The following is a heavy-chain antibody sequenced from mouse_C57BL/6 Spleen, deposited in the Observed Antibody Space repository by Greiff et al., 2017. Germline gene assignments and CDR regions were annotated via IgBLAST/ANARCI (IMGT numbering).Heavy chain of an antibody. V-gene: IGHV5-6*01. D-gene: IGHD1-1*01. Sequence: EVQLVESGGDLVKPGGSLKLSCAASGFTFSSYGMSWVRQTPDKRLEWVATISSGGSYTYYPDSVKGRVTISRDNATNTLYLQMSSLKSEDTAMYYCASLITTVVATNAMDYWGQGTSVTVST. CDR3: ASLITTVVATNAMDY. J-gene: IGHJ4*01. CDR2: ISSGGSYT. CDR1: GFTFSSYG.